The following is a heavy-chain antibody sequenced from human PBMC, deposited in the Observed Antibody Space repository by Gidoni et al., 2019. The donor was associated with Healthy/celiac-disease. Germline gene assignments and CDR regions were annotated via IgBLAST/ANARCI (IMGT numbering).Heavy chain of an antibody. Sequence: QLQLQESGPGLVKPSETLSLTCTVSGGSISSSSYYWGWIRQPPGKGLEWIGSIYYSGSTYYNPSLKSRVTISVDTSKNQFSLKLSSVTAADTAVYYCARHMGIMAADGNSWFDPWGQGTLVTVSS. CDR2: IYYSGST. J-gene: IGHJ5*02. V-gene: IGHV4-39*01. CDR1: GGSISSSSYY. CDR3: ARHMGIMAADGNSWFDP. D-gene: IGHD1-26*01.